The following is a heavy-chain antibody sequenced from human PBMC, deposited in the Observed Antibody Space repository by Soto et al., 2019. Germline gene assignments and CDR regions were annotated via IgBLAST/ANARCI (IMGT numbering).Heavy chain of an antibody. CDR1: GFTFSSYS. Sequence: GGSLRLSCAASGFTFSSYSMNWVRQAPGKGLEWVSYISSSSSTIYYADSVKGRFTISRDNAKNSLYLQMNSLKDEDTAVYYCARSGYDFLRRRYFDYWGQGTLVTVSS. J-gene: IGHJ4*02. V-gene: IGHV3-48*02. CDR3: ARSGYDFLRRRYFDY. CDR2: ISSSSSTI. D-gene: IGHD5-12*01.